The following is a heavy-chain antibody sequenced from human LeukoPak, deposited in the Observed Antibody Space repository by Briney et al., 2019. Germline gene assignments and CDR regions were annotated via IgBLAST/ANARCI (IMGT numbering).Heavy chain of an antibody. J-gene: IGHJ4*02. CDR3: AGDYGASYRFDY. CDR2: IYHSGNT. CDR1: GGSVSSGSYS. Sequence: SETLSLTCAVSGGSVSSGSYSWRWIRQPGRKGLECIGHIYHSGNTTYTPSLKSRVTMSLDRSKNQVSLKLSSVTAADTAVYYCAGDYGASYRFDYWGQGTLVTVFS. V-gene: IGHV4-30-2*01. D-gene: IGHD3-16*01.